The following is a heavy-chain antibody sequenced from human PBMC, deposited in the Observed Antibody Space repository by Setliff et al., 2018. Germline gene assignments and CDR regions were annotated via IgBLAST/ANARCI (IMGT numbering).Heavy chain of an antibody. CDR2: IYTSWST. CDR1: GGSLSSGPYY. V-gene: IGHV4-61*09. Sequence: KASETLSLTCTVSGGSLSSGPYYWTWVRQPAGKGLEWIGQIYTSWSTNYNPSLKSRVTMSVDTAKNRFSLNLTSVTAADTAVYYCARVQVAYSSSWYGYYYMDVWGKGTTVTVSS. D-gene: IGHD6-13*01. CDR3: ARVQVAYSSSWYGYYYMDV. J-gene: IGHJ6*03.